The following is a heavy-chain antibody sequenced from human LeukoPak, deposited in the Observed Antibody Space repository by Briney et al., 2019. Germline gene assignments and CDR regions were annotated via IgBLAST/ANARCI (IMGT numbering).Heavy chain of an antibody. CDR1: GGSISSSNW. CDR2: IYHSGST. Sequence: SETLSLTCAVSGGSISSSNWWSWVRPPPGKGLEWIGEIYHSGSTNYNPSLKSRVTISVDKSKNQFSLKLSSVTAADTALYFCAAERAFYSYMDVWGKGTRVTVSS. CDR3: AAERAFYSYMDV. J-gene: IGHJ6*03. V-gene: IGHV4-4*02. D-gene: IGHD3-3*02.